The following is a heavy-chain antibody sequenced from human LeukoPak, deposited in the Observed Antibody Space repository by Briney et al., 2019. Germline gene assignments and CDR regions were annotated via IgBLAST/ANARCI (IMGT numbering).Heavy chain of an antibody. D-gene: IGHD3-10*01. CDR1: GGSISSHY. Sequence: SETLSLTCTVSGGSISSHYWSWIRQSPGKGLEWIGYIYYSGSTNYNPSLKSRVTISVDTSKNQFSLKLSSVTAADTAVYYCARLTGDIYGSGSYYNLLFDYWGQGTLVTVSS. J-gene: IGHJ4*02. V-gene: IGHV4-59*08. CDR2: IYYSGST. CDR3: ARLTGDIYGSGSYYNLLFDY.